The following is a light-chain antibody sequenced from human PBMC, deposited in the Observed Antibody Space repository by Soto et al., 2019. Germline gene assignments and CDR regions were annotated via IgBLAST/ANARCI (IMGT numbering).Light chain of an antibody. Sequence: QSALTQPASVSGSPGQSITVSCTGTSSDVGGYDYVSWYQQHPGKVPKLMIYDVSNRPSGVSNRFSGSKSGNTASLTISRLQAEDEADYYCSSWTGTNTLVFGGGTKLTVL. CDR2: DVS. CDR3: SSWTGTNTLV. V-gene: IGLV2-14*01. J-gene: IGLJ3*02. CDR1: SSDVGGYDY.